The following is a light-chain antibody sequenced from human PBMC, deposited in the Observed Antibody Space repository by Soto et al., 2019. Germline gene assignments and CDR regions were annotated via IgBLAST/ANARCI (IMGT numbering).Light chain of an antibody. CDR3: QQYKDWPPYT. CDR1: QSVSTN. V-gene: IGKV3-15*01. J-gene: IGKJ2*01. CDR2: DAS. Sequence: ERVMTQSPVTLSVSPGERATLSCRASQSVSTNLAWYQQKPGQAPRLLIYDASTRATGIPARFSGSGSGTEFTLTISSLQSEDFAVYYCQQYKDWPPYTFGQGTKLEIK.